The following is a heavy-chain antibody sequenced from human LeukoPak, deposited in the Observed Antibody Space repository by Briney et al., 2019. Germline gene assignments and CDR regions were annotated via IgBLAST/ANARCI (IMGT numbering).Heavy chain of an antibody. V-gene: IGHV3-21*01. D-gene: IGHD6-19*01. CDR2: ITPSSSDR. CDR3: ARDQEQWPKYYFDY. J-gene: IGHJ4*02. CDR1: GFTFSSYS. Sequence: GGSLRLSRAASGFTFSSYSMNWVRQAPGKGLEWVSLITPSSSDRYYADSVKGRFTISRDNAKNSLYLQMNSLRAEDTAVYYCARDQEQWPKYYFDYWGQGTLVTVSS.